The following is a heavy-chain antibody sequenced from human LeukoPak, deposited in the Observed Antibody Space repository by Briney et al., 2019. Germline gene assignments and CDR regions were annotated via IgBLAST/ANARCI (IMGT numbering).Heavy chain of an antibody. CDR1: GFTFSSYA. Sequence: GGSLGLSCAASGFTFSSYAMHWVRQAPGKGLEYVSAISSNGGSTYYANSEKGRFTISRDNSKNTLYLQMGSLRAEDMAVYYCASFSIAVAGTRGAFDIWGQGTMVTVSS. D-gene: IGHD6-19*01. CDR2: ISSNGGST. CDR3: ASFSIAVAGTRGAFDI. J-gene: IGHJ3*02. V-gene: IGHV3-64*01.